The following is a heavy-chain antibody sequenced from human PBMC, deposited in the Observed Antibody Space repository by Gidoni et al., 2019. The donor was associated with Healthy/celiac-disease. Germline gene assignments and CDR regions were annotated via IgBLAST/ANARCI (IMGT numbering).Heavy chain of an antibody. CDR1: GFTFSSYA. CDR3: ARGYSSSSKVDP. V-gene: IGHV3-30-3*01. CDR2: ISYDGSNK. Sequence: QVQLVESGGGVVQPGRSLRLPCAASGFTFSSYAMHWVRQAPGKGLEWVAVISYDGSNKYYADSVKGRFTISRDNSKNTLYLQMNSLRTEDTAVYYCARGYSSSSKVDPWGQGTLVTVSS. J-gene: IGHJ5*02. D-gene: IGHD6-6*01.